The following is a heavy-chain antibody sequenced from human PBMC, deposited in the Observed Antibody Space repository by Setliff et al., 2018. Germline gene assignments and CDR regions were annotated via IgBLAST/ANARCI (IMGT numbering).Heavy chain of an antibody. V-gene: IGHV4-61*09. CDR3: ARLSCSSNSCPFDY. D-gene: IGHD2-2*01. CDR2: FHTGGAT. CDR1: GGSISSGGFY. Sequence: PSETLSLTCSVSGGSISSGGFYWSWIRQSAGRGLEWIGHFHTGGATDYNLSLKSRVTISLDTSKNQFTLKVISVTAADTAVYYCARLSCSSNSCPFDYWVQGTLVTVSS. J-gene: IGHJ4*02.